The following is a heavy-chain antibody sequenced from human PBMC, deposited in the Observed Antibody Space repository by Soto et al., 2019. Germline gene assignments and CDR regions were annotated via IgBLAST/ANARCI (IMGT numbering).Heavy chain of an antibody. D-gene: IGHD5-12*01. CDR1: GGSISSGGYY. CDR3: ARDMLTPGYSGYDYGRGAFDI. Sequence: QVQLQESGPGLVKPSQTLSLTCTVSGGSISSGGYYWSWIRQHPGKGLEWIGYIYYSGSTYYNPSLKRRVTISVDTSKNQFSLKLSSVTAADTAVYYCARDMLTPGYSGYDYGRGAFDIWGQGTMVTVSS. J-gene: IGHJ3*02. CDR2: IYYSGST. V-gene: IGHV4-31*03.